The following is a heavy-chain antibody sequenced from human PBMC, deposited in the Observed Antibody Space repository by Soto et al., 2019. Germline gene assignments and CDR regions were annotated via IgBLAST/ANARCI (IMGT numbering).Heavy chain of an antibody. CDR2: ISAYNGNT. D-gene: IGHD4-4*01. CDR1: GYTFTSYG. Sequence: ASVKVSCKASGYTFTSYGISWVRQAPGQGLEWMGWISAYNGNTNYAQKLQGRVTMTTDTSTSTAYMELRSLRSDNTAVYYGAREEPVTTADYYYYYGMDVWGQGTTVTVSS. CDR3: AREEPVTTADYYYYYGMDV. J-gene: IGHJ6*02. V-gene: IGHV1-18*01.